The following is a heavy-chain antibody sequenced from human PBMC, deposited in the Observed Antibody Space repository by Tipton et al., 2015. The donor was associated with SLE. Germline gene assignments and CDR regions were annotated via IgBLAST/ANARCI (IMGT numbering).Heavy chain of an antibody. V-gene: IGHV4-61*02. J-gene: IGHJ3*02. CDR3: ARDFVEGNPTDVLDI. CDR2: IYHSGST. Sequence: TLSLTCTVSAGSLNSDNYYWNWIRQPAGKGLEWIGRIYHSGSTHYNPSLKSRVTISLDTSKNQFSLKLSSVTAADTAMYYCARDFVEGNPTDVLDIWGQGTMVTVSS. CDR1: AGSLNSDNYY.